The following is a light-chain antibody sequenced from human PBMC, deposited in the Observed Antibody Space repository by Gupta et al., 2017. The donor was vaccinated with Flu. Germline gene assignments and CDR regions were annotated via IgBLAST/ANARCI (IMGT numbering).Light chain of an antibody. CDR2: EGY. CDR1: SGSITRDS. V-gene: IGLV6-57*03. J-gene: IGLJ3*02. CDR3: QSFDTRSWV. Sequence: LMLTQPPSVSESPGKTVTISCTRSSGSITRDSVQWYQQRPGSAPVTVNLEGYERPSAVPDRFSGSIDSSSNTASLTISGLKTEDEADYYCQSFDTRSWVFGGGTKLTVL.